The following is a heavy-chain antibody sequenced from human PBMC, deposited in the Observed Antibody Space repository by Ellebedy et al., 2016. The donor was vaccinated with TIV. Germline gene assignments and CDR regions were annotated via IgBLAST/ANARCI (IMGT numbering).Heavy chain of an antibody. CDR1: GGSISGTPYY. V-gene: IGHV3-21*01. J-gene: IGHJ4*02. CDR3: AGDFNWVDY. CDR2: IGPTGSNI. Sequence: ETLSLTXTVSGGSISGTPYYWTWVRQTPGKGPEFVSSIGPTGSNILYADSVRGRFTISRDNAKDSMFLQMNSLRVEDTAVYYCAGDFNWVDYWGQGTLVTVSS. D-gene: IGHD7-27*01.